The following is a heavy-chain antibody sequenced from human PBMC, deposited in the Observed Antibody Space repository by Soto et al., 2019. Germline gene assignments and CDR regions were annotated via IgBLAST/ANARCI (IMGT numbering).Heavy chain of an antibody. CDR2: INAGSGNT. J-gene: IGHJ5*02. D-gene: IGHD6-13*01. Sequence: QVQLVQSGAEVKKPGASVKVFCTASGYTFTHYAIHWVRHAPGQGLEWMGFINAGSGNTKYSQTFQGRLTFTKDTSASTAYMDLSSLRSEDTAIYYCARGLAADGAWGQGTLVTVSS. CDR1: GYTFTHYA. CDR3: ARGLAADGA. V-gene: IGHV1-3*01.